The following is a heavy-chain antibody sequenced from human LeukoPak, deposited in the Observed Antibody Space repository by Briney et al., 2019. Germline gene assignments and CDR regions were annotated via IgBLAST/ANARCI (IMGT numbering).Heavy chain of an antibody. D-gene: IGHD3-10*01. CDR3: ARHPSGSGNYRALDY. Sequence: GGSLTLSCVASGFTFSNCAMTWVRQAPGKGLEWVSDINNGGDKTTNTDSVEGRFTISRDNSKNTLYLQMHSLRADDTALYYGARHPSGSGNYRALDYWGQGSLVTVSS. CDR1: GFTFSNCA. V-gene: IGHV3-23*01. CDR2: INNGGDKT. J-gene: IGHJ4*02.